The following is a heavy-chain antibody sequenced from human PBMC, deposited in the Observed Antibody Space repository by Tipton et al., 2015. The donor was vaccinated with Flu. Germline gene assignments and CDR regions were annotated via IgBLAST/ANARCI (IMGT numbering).Heavy chain of an antibody. J-gene: IGHJ4*02. Sequence: TLSLTCTLSGGSISSYYWSWIRQPPGKGLEWIGYISDSGYTNYNPSLKSRVTMSVDTSKNQFSLKLSSVTAADTAVYFCARGEKQLWSARFDYWGQGTLVTVSS. V-gene: IGHV4-59*01. D-gene: IGHD5-18*01. CDR1: GGSISSYY. CDR2: ISDSGYT. CDR3: ARGEKQLWSARFDY.